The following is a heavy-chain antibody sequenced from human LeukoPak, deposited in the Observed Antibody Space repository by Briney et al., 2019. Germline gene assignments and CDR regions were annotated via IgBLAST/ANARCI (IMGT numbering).Heavy chain of an antibody. Sequence: GGSLRLSCAASGFTFSNFWMYWVRHPPGKGLVWVSRISSDGSNTNYADSVKGRFTISRDNAKNTLYLQMDSLRAEDTAVYYCARVGEYDSFDYWGQGTLVTVSS. CDR3: ARVGEYDSFDY. D-gene: IGHD2/OR15-2a*01. CDR2: ISSDGSNT. J-gene: IGHJ4*02. V-gene: IGHV3-74*01. CDR1: GFTFSNFW.